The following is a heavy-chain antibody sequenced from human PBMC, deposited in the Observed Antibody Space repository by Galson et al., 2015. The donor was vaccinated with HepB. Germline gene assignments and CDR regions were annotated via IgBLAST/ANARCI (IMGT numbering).Heavy chain of an antibody. D-gene: IGHD3-22*01. CDR3: VKDAEYDSSGYYYFRVKNYFDY. J-gene: IGHJ4*02. CDR2: ISSNGGST. V-gene: IGHV3-64D*06. Sequence: SLRLSCAASGFTFSSYAMHWVRQAPGKGLEYVSAISSNGGSTYYADSVKGRFTISRDNSKNTLYLQMSSLRAEDTAVYYCVKDAEYDSSGYYYFRVKNYFDYWGQGTLVTVSS. CDR1: GFTFSSYA.